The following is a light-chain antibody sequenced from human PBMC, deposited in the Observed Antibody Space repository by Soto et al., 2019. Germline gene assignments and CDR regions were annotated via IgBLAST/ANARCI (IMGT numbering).Light chain of an antibody. CDR1: QTISSY. CDR2: GAS. CDR3: QQSFSTPALT. Sequence: DIQITQSAASVSASVIYRVTINCRASQTISSYLNWYQQKPGKAPKLLIYGASTLQSGVPSRFSGSGSGTDFTLTISSLQSEDFATYYCQQSFSTPALTFGGGTKVDIK. V-gene: IGKV1-39*01. J-gene: IGKJ4*01.